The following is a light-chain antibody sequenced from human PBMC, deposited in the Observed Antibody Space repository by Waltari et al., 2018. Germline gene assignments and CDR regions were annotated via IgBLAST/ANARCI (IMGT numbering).Light chain of an antibody. CDR1: SSDVGSYNL. CDR3: SSYAGSSTLYV. Sequence: QSALTQPASVSGSPGQSITISCTGTSSDVGSYNLVSWYQQPPGKAPKPIIYEGSKRPSGVANRFPGSKSGNTASLTISGLQAEDEADYFCSSYAGSSTLYVFGTGTKVTVL. V-gene: IGLV2-23*01. CDR2: EGS. J-gene: IGLJ1*01.